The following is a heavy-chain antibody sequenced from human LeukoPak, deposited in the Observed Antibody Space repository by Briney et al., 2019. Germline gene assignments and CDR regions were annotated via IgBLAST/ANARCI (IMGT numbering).Heavy chain of an antibody. D-gene: IGHD5-12*01. Sequence: SETLSLTCTVSGGRISSSYLSWLRQPPGKALEWIGYIYHSGDTNYNPSLKSRVTISVDTSKNQFSLNLSSVTAADTAVYYCARRSGDYWYFDLWGRGTLVTV. CDR1: GGRISSSY. CDR3: ARRSGDYWYFDL. J-gene: IGHJ2*01. V-gene: IGHV4-59*08. CDR2: IYHSGDT.